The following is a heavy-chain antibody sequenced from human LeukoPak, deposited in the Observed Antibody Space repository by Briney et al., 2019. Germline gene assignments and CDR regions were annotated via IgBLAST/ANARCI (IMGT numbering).Heavy chain of an antibody. CDR3: AKVFYGYGLDV. D-gene: IGHD5-18*01. CDR1: ALTFSSYA. CDR2: ISGSGGST. Sequence: RGSLRLSCAASALTFSSYAMSWVRQAPGKGLEWVSAISGSGGSTYYADSVKGRFTISRANTKNTLYLQMNSLRAEDTAVYSCAKVFYGYGLDVWGKGATVTVSS. J-gene: IGHJ6*04. V-gene: IGHV3-23*01.